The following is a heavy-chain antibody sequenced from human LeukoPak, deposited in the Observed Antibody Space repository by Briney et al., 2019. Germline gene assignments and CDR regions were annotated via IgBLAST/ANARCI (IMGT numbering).Heavy chain of an antibody. V-gene: IGHV1-2*02. CDR3: ARDLSGYYIDY. CDR1: GYTFTGYY. Sequence: ASVKVSCKASGYTFTGYYMHWVRQAPGQGLEWMGWINPNSGGTNYAQKFQGRVTMTRDTSTSTAYMELRSLRSDDTAVYYCARDLSGYYIDYWGQGTLVTVSS. D-gene: IGHD3-3*01. CDR2: INPNSGGT. J-gene: IGHJ4*02.